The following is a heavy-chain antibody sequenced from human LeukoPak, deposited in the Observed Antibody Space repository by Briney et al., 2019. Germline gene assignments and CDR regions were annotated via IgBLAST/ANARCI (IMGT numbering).Heavy chain of an antibody. V-gene: IGHV3-23*01. CDR1: GFTFSSYA. J-gene: IGHJ4*02. D-gene: IGHD6-19*01. Sequence: PGGSLRLSCAASGFTFSSYAMHWVRQAPGKGLEWVSSIRTSVGSTFYADSVKGRFTISRDNSKNTLYLQLSSLRAEDTAVYYCAKVNPPRGGRSGWYETNDYWGQGTLVTVSS. CDR3: AKVNPPRGGRSGWYETNDY. CDR2: IRTSVGST.